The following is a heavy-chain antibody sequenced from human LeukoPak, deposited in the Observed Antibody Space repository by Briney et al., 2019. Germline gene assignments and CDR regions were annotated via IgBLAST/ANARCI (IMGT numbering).Heavy chain of an antibody. Sequence: PGGSLRLSCAASGFTFSGYGMHWVRQAPGKGLEWVAVISYDGSNKYYADSVKGRFTISRDNSKNTLYLQMNSLRAEDTAVYYCAKGPDDDYGDSGHWYFDLWGRGTLVTVSS. CDR1: GFTFSGYG. D-gene: IGHD4-17*01. V-gene: IGHV3-30*18. CDR2: ISYDGSNK. CDR3: AKGPDDDYGDSGHWYFDL. J-gene: IGHJ2*01.